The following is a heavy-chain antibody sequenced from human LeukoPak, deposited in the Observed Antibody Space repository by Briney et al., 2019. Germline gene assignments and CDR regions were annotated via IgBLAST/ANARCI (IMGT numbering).Heavy chain of an antibody. CDR2: ISYDGSNK. CDR1: GFTFSSYA. J-gene: IGHJ4*02. D-gene: IGHD1-26*01. V-gene: IGHV3-30-3*01. CDR3: ARPGQLKYSGSYYRY. Sequence: GGSLRLSCAASGFTFSSYAMHWVRQAPGKGLEWVAVISYDGSNKYCADSVKGRFTISRDNSKNTLYLQMNSLRAEDTAVYYCARPGQLKYSGSYYRYWGQGTLVTVSS.